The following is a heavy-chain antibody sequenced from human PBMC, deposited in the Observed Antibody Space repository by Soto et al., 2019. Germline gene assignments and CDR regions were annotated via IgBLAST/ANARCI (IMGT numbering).Heavy chain of an antibody. D-gene: IGHD4-4*01. V-gene: IGHV4-4*07. CDR1: GGSITTYY. J-gene: IGHJ4*02. CDR3: AKELRHDYNLAYFAH. CDR2: IYSGGST. Sequence: PSETLSLTCTVSGGSITTYYWSWIRQPAGKGLEWIGRIYSGGSTNYNPSLRSRVTVSVDMSKNQFSLKLSSVTAADTAVYYCAKELRHDYNLAYFAHWGQGTLVTVSS.